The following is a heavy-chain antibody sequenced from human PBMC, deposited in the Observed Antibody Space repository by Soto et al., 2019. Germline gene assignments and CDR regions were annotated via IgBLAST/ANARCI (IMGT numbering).Heavy chain of an antibody. Sequence: GESLKISCKGSGYSFTSYWIGWVRQMPGKGLDWMGIIYPGDSDTRYSPSFQGQVTISADKSISTAYLQWSSLKASDTAMYYCASGLGYCSSTSCSGLTRDYRGYYYYGMDVWGQGTTVTVSS. J-gene: IGHJ6*02. CDR3: ASGLGYCSSTSCSGLTRDYRGYYYYGMDV. V-gene: IGHV5-51*01. CDR2: IYPGDSDT. CDR1: GYSFTSYW. D-gene: IGHD2-2*01.